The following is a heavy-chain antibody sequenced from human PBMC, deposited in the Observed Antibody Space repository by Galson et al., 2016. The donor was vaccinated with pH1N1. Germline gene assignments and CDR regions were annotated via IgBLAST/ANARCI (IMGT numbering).Heavy chain of an antibody. Sequence: SLRLSCAASGFTFSNVWMNWVRQAPGKGLEWVGRIKSRTDGGTTDYAAPVKARFTISRDDSKNTLYLQMNSLKTEDTGVYYCAREGITVFGVSVRGQGITVTVSS. J-gene: IGHJ6*02. V-gene: IGHV3-15*07. CDR1: GFTFSNVW. CDR3: AREGITVFGVSV. D-gene: IGHD3-3*01. CDR2: IKSRTDGGTT.